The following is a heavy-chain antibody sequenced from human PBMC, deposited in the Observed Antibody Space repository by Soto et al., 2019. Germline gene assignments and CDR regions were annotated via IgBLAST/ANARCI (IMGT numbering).Heavy chain of an antibody. D-gene: IGHD3-16*01. J-gene: IGHJ6*02. CDR3: ARDGGAWNPNYYGMDV. Sequence: GASVKVSCKASGGTFSSYAISWVRQAPGQGLEWMGGIIPIFGTANYAQKFQGRVTITADESTSTAYMELSSLRSEDTAVYYCARDGGAWNPNYYGMDVWGQGTTVTVSS. CDR1: GGTFSSYA. V-gene: IGHV1-69*13. CDR2: IIPIFGTA.